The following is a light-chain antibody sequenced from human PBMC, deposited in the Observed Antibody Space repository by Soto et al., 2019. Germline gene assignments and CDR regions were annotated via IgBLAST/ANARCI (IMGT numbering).Light chain of an antibody. V-gene: IGKV3-20*01. CDR2: DAS. CDR3: QQYGGSTQT. CDR1: QSVSKY. Sequence: EIVLTQSPGTLALSPGEGATLSCRASQSVSKYLAWYQQKLGQAPRLLIYDASSRATGIPDSFSGSGSGTDFTLTISRLEPEDFAVYYCQQYGGSTQTFGQGTKVAIK. J-gene: IGKJ1*01.